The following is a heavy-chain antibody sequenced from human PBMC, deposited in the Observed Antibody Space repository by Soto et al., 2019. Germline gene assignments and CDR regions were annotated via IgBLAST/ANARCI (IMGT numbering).Heavy chain of an antibody. Sequence: SVKVSCKASGGTFSSYAISWVRQAPGQGLEWMGGIIPIFGTANYAQKFQGRVTITADESTSTAYMELSSVTAADTAVYYCARDRPSRGYSGYAYYYGMDVWGQGTTVTVSS. CDR3: ARDRPSRGYSGYAYYYGMDV. V-gene: IGHV1-69*13. CDR2: IIPIFGTA. D-gene: IGHD5-12*01. CDR1: GGTFSSYA. J-gene: IGHJ6*02.